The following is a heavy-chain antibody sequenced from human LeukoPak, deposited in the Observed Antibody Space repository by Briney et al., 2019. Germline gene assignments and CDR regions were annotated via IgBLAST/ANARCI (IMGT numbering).Heavy chain of an antibody. CDR1: GFSFSSGGYY. D-gene: IGHD5-24*01. CDR2: IYYSGST. Sequence: PAETLSLTCTVSGFSFSSGGYYWGWIRQDPGKGREWFGCIYYSGSTYYDPSLKSRVTISVDTSKNQFSLKLSSVTAADTAVYYCARDPLPEDGHNAFDIWGQGTMVTVSS. CDR3: ARDPLPEDGHNAFDI. J-gene: IGHJ3*02. V-gene: IGHV4-31*03.